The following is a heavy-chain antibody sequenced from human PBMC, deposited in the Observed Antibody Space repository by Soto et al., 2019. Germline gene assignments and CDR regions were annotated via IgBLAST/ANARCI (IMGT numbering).Heavy chain of an antibody. J-gene: IGHJ4*02. V-gene: IGHV3-9*01. Sequence: EVQLVESGGGLVQPGRSLRLSCAASGFTFDDYAMHWVRQAPGKGLEWVSGISWNSGSIGYADSVKGRFTISRDNAKNSLYLQMNSLRAEDTALYYCAKGRSSSWYSSAAVDYWGQGTLVTVSS. D-gene: IGHD6-13*01. CDR3: AKGRSSSWYSSAAVDY. CDR1: GFTFDDYA. CDR2: ISWNSGSI.